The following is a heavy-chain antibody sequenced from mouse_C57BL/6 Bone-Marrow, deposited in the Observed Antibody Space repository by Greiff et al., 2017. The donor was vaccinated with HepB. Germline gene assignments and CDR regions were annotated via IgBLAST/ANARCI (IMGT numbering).Heavy chain of an antibody. J-gene: IGHJ3*01. CDR3: ARSSFAY. Sequence: VQLKESGPELVKPGASVKISCKASGYVFSSSWMNWVKQRPGKGLEWIGRIYPGDGDTNYNGKFKGKATLTADKSSSTAYMQLSSLTSEDSAVYFCARSSFAYWGQGTLVTVSA. V-gene: IGHV1-82*01. CDR1: GYVFSSSW. CDR2: IYPGDGDT.